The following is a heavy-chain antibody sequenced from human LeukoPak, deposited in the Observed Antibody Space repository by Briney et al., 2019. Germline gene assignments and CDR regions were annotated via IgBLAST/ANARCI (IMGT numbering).Heavy chain of an antibody. J-gene: IGHJ6*02. CDR3: AKDGDTATYYYYYYGMDV. Sequence: PGRSLRLSCAASGFTFDDYAMHWVRQAPGKGLEWVSGISWNSGSIGYADSVKGRFTISRDNAKNSLYLQMNSLRAEDTAVYYCAKDGDTATYYYYYYGMDVWGQGTTVTVSS. D-gene: IGHD5-18*01. CDR2: ISWNSGSI. V-gene: IGHV3-9*01. CDR1: GFTFDDYA.